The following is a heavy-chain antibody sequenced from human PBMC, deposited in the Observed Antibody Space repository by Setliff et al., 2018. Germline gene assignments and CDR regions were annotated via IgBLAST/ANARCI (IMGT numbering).Heavy chain of an antibody. V-gene: IGHV4-61*09. J-gene: IGHJ3*02. D-gene: IGHD3-3*01. Sequence: SETLSLTCTVSGGSISSGSYYWSWIRQPAGKGLEWIGHIYTSGSTNYNPSLKSRVTISVGTSKNQFSLKLSSVTAADTAVYYCAREASYYDFWSGYYYPDAFDIWGQGTVVTVS. CDR2: IYTSGST. CDR1: GGSISSGSYY. CDR3: AREASYYDFWSGYYYPDAFDI.